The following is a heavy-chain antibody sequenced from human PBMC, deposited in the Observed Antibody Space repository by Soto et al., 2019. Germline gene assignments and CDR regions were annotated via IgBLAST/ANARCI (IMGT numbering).Heavy chain of an antibody. CDR3: ARAGYSYGYYYYGMDV. Sequence: GGSLRLSCAASGFTVSSNYMNWVRQAPGKGLEWVSVIYSDGSTYYADSVKGRFTISRDNSKNTLYLQMNSLRAEDTAVYYCARAGYSYGYYYYGMDVWGQGTTVTVSS. CDR1: GFTVSSNY. V-gene: IGHV3-66*01. D-gene: IGHD5-18*01. J-gene: IGHJ6*02. CDR2: IYSDGST.